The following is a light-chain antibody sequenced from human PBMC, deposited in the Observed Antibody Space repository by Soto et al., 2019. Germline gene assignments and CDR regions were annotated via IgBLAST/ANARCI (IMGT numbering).Light chain of an antibody. CDR2: GVS. V-gene: IGLV2-14*01. CDR3: SSYTSYTTLWV. Sequence: QSALTQPASVSGSPGQSITISCTGTGSDIGNYNYVSWYQQHPGKAPKLMFYGVSNRPSGVSNRFAGSKSGNAASLTISGLHAEDEADYYCSSYTSYTTLWVFGGGTKVTVL. CDR1: GSDIGNYNY. J-gene: IGLJ3*02.